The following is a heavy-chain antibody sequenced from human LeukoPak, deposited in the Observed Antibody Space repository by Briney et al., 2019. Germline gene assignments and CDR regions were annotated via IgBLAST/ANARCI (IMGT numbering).Heavy chain of an antibody. V-gene: IGHV4-59*01. CDR3: ARVGHTRGYYDY. CDR2: IYYSWST. Sequence: SETLSVTCTVSGGSISSYYWSWMRQPSGKGLEWMGYIYYSWSTNYNPSLKSRVTISVDTSKNQFSLKLSSVTAADTAVYYCARVGHTRGYYDYWGQGTLVTVSS. J-gene: IGHJ4*02. D-gene: IGHD2-2*01. CDR1: GGSISSYY.